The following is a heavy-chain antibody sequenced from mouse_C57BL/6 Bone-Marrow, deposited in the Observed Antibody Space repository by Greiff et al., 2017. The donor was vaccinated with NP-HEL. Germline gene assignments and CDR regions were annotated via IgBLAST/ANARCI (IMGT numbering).Heavy chain of an antibody. V-gene: IGHV1-7*01. D-gene: IGHD1-1*01. Sequence: QVQLKESGAELAKPGASVKLSCKASGYTFTSYWMHWVKQRPGQGLEWIGYINPSSGYTKYNQKFKDKATLTADKSSSTAYMQLSSLTYEDSAVYYCASPDLATVVATGDYWGQGTTLTVSS. CDR1: GYTFTSYW. J-gene: IGHJ2*01. CDR3: ASPDLATVVATGDY. CDR2: INPSSGYT.